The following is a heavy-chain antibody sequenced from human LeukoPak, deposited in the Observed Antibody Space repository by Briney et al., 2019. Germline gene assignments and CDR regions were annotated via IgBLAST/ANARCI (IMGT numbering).Heavy chain of an antibody. V-gene: IGHV1-2*02. Sequence: ASVKVSCKASGYTFTGYYMHWVRQAPGQGLEWMGWINPNSGGTNYAQKFQGRVTMTRDTSISTAYMELSRLRSDDTAVYYCARDFMTGAPYYYYYYMDVWGKGTTVTISS. D-gene: IGHD3-9*01. J-gene: IGHJ6*03. CDR2: INPNSGGT. CDR3: ARDFMTGAPYYYYYYMDV. CDR1: GYTFTGYY.